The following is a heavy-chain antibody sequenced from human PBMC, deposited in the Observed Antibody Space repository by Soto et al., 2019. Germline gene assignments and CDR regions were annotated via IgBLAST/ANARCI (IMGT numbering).Heavy chain of an antibody. V-gene: IGHV1-24*01. Sequence: ASVKVSCKVSGYTLTELSMHWVRQAPGKGPEWMGGFDPEDGETIYAQKFQGRVTMTEDTSTDTAYMELSSLRSEDTAVYYCATGLPGIAVAGPDYWGQGTLVTVSS. J-gene: IGHJ4*02. CDR3: ATGLPGIAVAGPDY. CDR2: FDPEDGET. D-gene: IGHD6-19*01. CDR1: GYTLTELS.